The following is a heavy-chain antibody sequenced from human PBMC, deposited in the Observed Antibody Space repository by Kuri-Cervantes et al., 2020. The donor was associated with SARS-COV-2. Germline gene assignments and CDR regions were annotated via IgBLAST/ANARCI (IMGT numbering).Heavy chain of an antibody. Sequence: ASVKVSCKASGYTFTGYYMHWVRQAPGQGLEWMGWINPNSGGTNYAQKFQGWVTMTRDTSISTVYMELSRLRFDDTAVYYCARASVRGIIITYHSYGMDVWGQGTTVTVSS. V-gene: IGHV1-2*04. D-gene: IGHD3-10*01. CDR1: GYTFTGYY. J-gene: IGHJ6*02. CDR2: INPNSGGT. CDR3: ARASVRGIIITYHSYGMDV.